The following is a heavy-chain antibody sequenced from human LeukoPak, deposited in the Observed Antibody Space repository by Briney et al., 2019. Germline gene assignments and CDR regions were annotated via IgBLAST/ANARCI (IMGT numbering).Heavy chain of an antibody. CDR3: ARNMADSALEFDF. Sequence: SETLSLTCTVSGGSISSYYWSWIRQPPGKGLEWIGYIYYTGGTNYNPSLKSRVTISAATSKNQFSLNLSSVTAADTAVYFCARNMADSALEFDFWGQGTLLTVSS. CDR1: GGSISSYY. J-gene: IGHJ4*02. D-gene: IGHD3-3*02. CDR2: IYYTGGT. V-gene: IGHV4-59*08.